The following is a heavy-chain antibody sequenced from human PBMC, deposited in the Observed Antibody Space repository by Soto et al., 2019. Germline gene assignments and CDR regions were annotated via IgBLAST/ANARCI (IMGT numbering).Heavy chain of an antibody. D-gene: IGHD3-10*01. V-gene: IGHV4-30-2*01. CDR3: VNYASGGYYKKDEYRFDP. Sequence: SQTLSLTCAVSGGSISSGAYSWSWIRQPPGKGLEWIGYIYHSGSTYYNPSLKSRVTMSVDRSKNQFSLRLTSVTAADTAVYFCVNYASGGYYKKDEYRFDPWGQGTLVTVSS. J-gene: IGHJ5*02. CDR2: IYHSGST. CDR1: GGSISSGAYS.